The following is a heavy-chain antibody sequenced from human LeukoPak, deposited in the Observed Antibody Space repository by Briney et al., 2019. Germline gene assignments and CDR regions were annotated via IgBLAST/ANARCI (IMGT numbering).Heavy chain of an antibody. CDR2: ISTYNGNT. CDR3: ARDSGFAMGLDY. V-gene: IGHV1-18*01. CDR1: AYTFANYG. Sequence: VASVKVSCKASAYTFANYGITWVRQAPGQGLEWMGWISTYNGNTNYAQKLQGRVTMTTDTSTSTAYMELRSLTSDDTALYNCARDSGFAMGLDYWGQGTLVTVSS. D-gene: IGHD5-24*01. J-gene: IGHJ4*02.